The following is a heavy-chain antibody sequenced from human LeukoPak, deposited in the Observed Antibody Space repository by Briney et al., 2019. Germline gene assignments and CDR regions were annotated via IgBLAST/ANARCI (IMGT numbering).Heavy chain of an antibody. CDR3: AELGITMIGGV. V-gene: IGHV3-66*01. Sequence: GGSLRLSCVASGFTVSSNYMSWVRQAPGKGLEWVSIIYIGGNTYYADSVKGRFTISKDNSKNTLYLQMNSLRAEDTAVYYCAELGITMIGGVWGKGTAVTISS. CDR2: IYIGGNT. CDR1: GFTVSSNY. J-gene: IGHJ6*04. D-gene: IGHD3-10*02.